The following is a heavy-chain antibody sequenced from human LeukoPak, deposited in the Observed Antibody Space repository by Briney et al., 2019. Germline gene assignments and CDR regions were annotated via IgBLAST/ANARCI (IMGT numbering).Heavy chain of an antibody. Sequence: TSETLSLTCTVSRGSINSNTYYWGWIRQPPGKGLEWIGTIYYSGSTYYSPSLKSRVTISEDTSKNQFSLKLSSVTAADTAVYYCARGNVVTVNYFDYWGQGTLVTVPS. CDR2: IYYSGST. D-gene: IGHD2-21*02. J-gene: IGHJ4*02. V-gene: IGHV4-39*01. CDR3: ARGNVVTVNYFDY. CDR1: RGSINSNTYY.